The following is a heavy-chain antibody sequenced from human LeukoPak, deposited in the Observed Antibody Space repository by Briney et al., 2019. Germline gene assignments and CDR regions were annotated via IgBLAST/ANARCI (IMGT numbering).Heavy chain of an antibody. V-gene: IGHV1-2*02. CDR1: GYTFSGHY. CDR3: ARDVVSNSGYFDS. CDR2: INPNSGGP. J-gene: IGHJ4*02. D-gene: IGHD2-2*01. Sequence: GASVKVSCKASGYTFSGHYMHWVRQAPGQGLEWMGWINPNSGGPKYAQKFQGRVTMTRDTSISTAYMELSRLRSEDTAVYYCARDVVSNSGYFDSWGQGTLVTVSS.